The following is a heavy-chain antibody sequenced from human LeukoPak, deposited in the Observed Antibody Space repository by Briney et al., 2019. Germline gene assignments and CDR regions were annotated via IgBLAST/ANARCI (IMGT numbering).Heavy chain of an antibody. V-gene: IGHV4-59*12. CDR1: GGSISSYY. J-gene: IGHJ6*03. CDR2: IYYSGST. D-gene: IGHD6-19*01. CDR3: ARGYSSGWYPYYYYYMDV. Sequence: SETLSLTCTVSGGSISSYYWSWIRQPPGKGLEWIGSIYYSGSTYYNPSLKSRVTISVDTSKNQFSLKLRSVTAADTAVYYCARGYSSGWYPYYYYYMDVWGKGTTVTVS.